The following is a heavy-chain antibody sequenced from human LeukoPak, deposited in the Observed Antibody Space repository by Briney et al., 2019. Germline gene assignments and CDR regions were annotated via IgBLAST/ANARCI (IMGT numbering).Heavy chain of an antibody. CDR3: ARTGRGYSLVDY. V-gene: IGHV3-48*03. D-gene: IGHD3-22*01. CDR1: GFTFSSYE. J-gene: IGHJ4*02. CDR2: ISSSGSTI. Sequence: PGGSLRLSCAASGFTFSSYEMNWVRQAPGKGLEWVSYISSSGSTIYYADSVKGRFTISRDNSKNTLYLQMNSLRAEDTAVYYCARTGRGYSLVDYWGQGTLVTVSS.